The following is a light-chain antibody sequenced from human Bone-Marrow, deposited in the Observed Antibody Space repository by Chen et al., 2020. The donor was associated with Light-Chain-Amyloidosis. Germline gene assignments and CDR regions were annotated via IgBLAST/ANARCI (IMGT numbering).Light chain of an antibody. CDR1: SLRSYF. J-gene: IGLJ2*01. V-gene: IGLV3-19*01. Sequence: SSELTQDPAVSVALRQTVRITCQGESLRSYFATWYQQKSGEAPVLVLFGENNRASWIPDRFSGSRSGNTASLTITGAQAEDEAVYYCKSRDSCNYVVFGGGTKVTV. CDR2: GEN. CDR3: KSRDSCNYVV.